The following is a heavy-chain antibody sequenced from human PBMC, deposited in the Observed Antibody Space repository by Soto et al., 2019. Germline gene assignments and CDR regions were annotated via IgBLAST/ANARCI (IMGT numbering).Heavy chain of an antibody. D-gene: IGHD2-2*02. Sequence: QVQLVQSGAEVKKPGASVKVSCKASGYIFTTYGISWVRQAPGQGLEWMGWISAYNGNTNYAQKLQGRVTMTTDTSASTAYMELRSLRSDDTAVYYCARERCSSNSCYKGPFYYYGLDVWGQGTTVTVSS. V-gene: IGHV1-18*01. CDR2: ISAYNGNT. CDR1: GYIFTTYG. J-gene: IGHJ6*02. CDR3: ARERCSSNSCYKGPFYYYGLDV.